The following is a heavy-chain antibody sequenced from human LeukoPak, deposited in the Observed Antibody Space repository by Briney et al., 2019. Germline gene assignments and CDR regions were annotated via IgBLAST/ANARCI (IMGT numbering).Heavy chain of an antibody. V-gene: IGHV3-30*18. Sequence: GGSLRLSCAASGFTFSSYGMHWVRQAPGKGLEWVAVISYDGSNKYYADSVKGRFTISRDNSKNTLYLQMNSLRAEDAAVYYCAKEYSSSWYPNYYYGMDVWGQGTTVTVSS. J-gene: IGHJ6*02. D-gene: IGHD6-13*01. CDR3: AKEYSSSWYPNYYYGMDV. CDR1: GFTFSSYG. CDR2: ISYDGSNK.